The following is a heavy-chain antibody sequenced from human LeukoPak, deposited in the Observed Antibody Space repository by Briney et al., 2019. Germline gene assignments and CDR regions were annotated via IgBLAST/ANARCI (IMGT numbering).Heavy chain of an antibody. V-gene: IGHV4-61*02. CDR3: AGLPYCSGGSCYSVYFDY. D-gene: IGHD2-15*01. CDR1: GGSISSGSYY. J-gene: IGHJ4*02. CDR2: IYTSGST. Sequence: SETLSLTCTVSGGSISSGSYYWSWIRQPAGKGLEWIGRIYTSGSTNYNPSLKSRVTISVDTSKNQFSLKLSSVTAADTAVYYCAGLPYCSGGSCYSVYFDYWGQGTLVTVSS.